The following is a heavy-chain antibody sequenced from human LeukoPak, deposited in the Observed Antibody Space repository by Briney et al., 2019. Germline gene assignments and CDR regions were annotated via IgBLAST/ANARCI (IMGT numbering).Heavy chain of an antibody. J-gene: IGHJ6*02. Sequence: SETLSLTCTVSGGSISSYYWSWIWQPAGKGLEWIGRIYTSGSTNYNPSLKSRVTMSVDTSKNQFSLKLSSVTAADTAVYYCARDRSEAYYYYYGMDVWGQGTTVTVSS. CDR2: IYTSGST. V-gene: IGHV4-4*07. CDR1: GGSISSYY. CDR3: ARDRSEAYYYYYGMDV.